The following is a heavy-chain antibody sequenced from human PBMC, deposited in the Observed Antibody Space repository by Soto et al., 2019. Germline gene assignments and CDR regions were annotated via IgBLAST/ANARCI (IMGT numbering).Heavy chain of an antibody. J-gene: IGHJ6*02. V-gene: IGHV3-33*01. Sequence: QVQLMESGGGVVQPGRSLRLSCAASGFTFSRDVMHWVRQAPGKGLEWVALIWHDGSDISYGDSVKGRFTISRDNSKNALYLEVNSLGADETDVYYCARTLDDTATYCAVDVWGHGTTVMVSS. CDR3: ARTLDDTATYCAVDV. CDR2: IWHDGSDI. D-gene: IGHD5-18*01. CDR1: GFTFSRDV.